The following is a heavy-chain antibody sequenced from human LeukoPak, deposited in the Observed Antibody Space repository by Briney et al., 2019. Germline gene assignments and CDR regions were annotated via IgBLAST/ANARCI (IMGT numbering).Heavy chain of an antibody. CDR1: GGSISSSSYH. D-gene: IGHD3-22*01. CDR3: ATTPTHRVTYYDSSGYFKV. CDR2: IYYSGST. V-gene: IGHV4-39*01. J-gene: IGHJ4*02. Sequence: PSETLSLTCTVSGGSISSSSYHWGWLRQPPGTGLEWIGSIYYSGSTHYNPSLKSRVTISVDTSKNQFSLKLSSVTAADTAVYYCATTPTHRVTYYDSSGYFKVWGQGTLVTVSS.